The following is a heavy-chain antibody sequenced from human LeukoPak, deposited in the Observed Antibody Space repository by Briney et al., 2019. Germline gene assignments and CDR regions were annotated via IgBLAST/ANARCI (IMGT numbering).Heavy chain of an antibody. Sequence: TSETLSLTCTVSGGSISSGSYYWSWIRQPAGKGLEWIGRIYTSGSTNYNPSLKSRVTISVDASKNQFSLKLSSVTAADTAVYYCARHLGWELQSPFDYWGQGTLVTVSS. J-gene: IGHJ4*02. V-gene: IGHV4-61*02. CDR1: GGSISSGSYY. CDR2: IYTSGST. D-gene: IGHD1-26*01. CDR3: ARHLGWELQSPFDY.